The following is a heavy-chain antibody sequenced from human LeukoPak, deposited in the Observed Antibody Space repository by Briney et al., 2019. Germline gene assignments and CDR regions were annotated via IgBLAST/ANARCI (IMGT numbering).Heavy chain of an antibody. CDR2: ISSSGSNI. Sequence: LTGGSLRLSCTASGFIFTSYGMNWVRQAPGKGLEWVSYISSSGSNIFYADSVKGRFTISRDQAKDSVFLQMNSLRAEDTALYFCARDAVMGATPFYFDSWGQGALVTVSS. V-gene: IGHV3-48*01. CDR1: GFIFTSYG. CDR3: ARDAVMGATPFYFDS. D-gene: IGHD2-15*01. J-gene: IGHJ4*02.